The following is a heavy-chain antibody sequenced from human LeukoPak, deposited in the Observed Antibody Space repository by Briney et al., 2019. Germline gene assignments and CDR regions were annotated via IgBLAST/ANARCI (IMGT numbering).Heavy chain of an antibody. CDR2: ITDSSSTI. Sequence: GGSLRLSCAASGFTFSHYSMNWVRQAPGRGLEWVSYITDSSSTIYYADSVRGRFTISRDNARNSLFLQLNSLRAEDTAVYYCASERLVVRGITGYFDYWGQGTLVTVSS. CDR1: GFTFSHYS. CDR3: ASERLVVRGITGYFDY. J-gene: IGHJ4*02. D-gene: IGHD3-10*01. V-gene: IGHV3-48*04.